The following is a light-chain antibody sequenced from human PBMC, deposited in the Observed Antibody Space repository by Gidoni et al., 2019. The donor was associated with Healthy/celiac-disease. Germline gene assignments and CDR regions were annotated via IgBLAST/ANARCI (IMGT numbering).Light chain of an antibody. CDR3: QSYDSSLSGYVV. Sequence: QSVLTQPPSVSGAPGHMVTISCTGSSSNIGGGYDVHWYQQLPGTAPKLLIYGNSNRPSGVPDRFSGSKSGTSASLAITGLQAEDEADYYCQSYDSSLSGYVVFGGGTKLNVL. CDR2: GNS. V-gene: IGLV1-40*01. CDR1: SSNIGGGYD. J-gene: IGLJ2*01.